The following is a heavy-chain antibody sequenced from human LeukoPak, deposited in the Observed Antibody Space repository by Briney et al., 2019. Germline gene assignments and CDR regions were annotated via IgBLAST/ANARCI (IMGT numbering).Heavy chain of an antibody. D-gene: IGHD4-17*01. CDR3: ARGYAVTTWSVDLYYYYMDV. CDR1: GYTFTSYG. J-gene: IGHJ6*03. CDR2: ISAYNGNT. V-gene: IGHV1-18*01. Sequence: ASAKLSCKASGYTFTSYGIIWGRQAPGQGVEGMGWISAYNGNTNYAQKLQGRVTMTTDTSTSTASMELRSLRSDDTAVYYCARGYAVTTWSVDLYYYYMDVWGKGTTVTVSS.